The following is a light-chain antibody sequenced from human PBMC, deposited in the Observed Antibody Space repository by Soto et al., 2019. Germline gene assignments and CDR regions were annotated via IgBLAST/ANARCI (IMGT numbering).Light chain of an antibody. J-gene: IGKJ1*01. CDR2: KAS. V-gene: IGKV1-5*03. CDR3: QQYNSYPGT. Sequence: DIQMTQSPSTLSASVGDRVTITCRASQSISSWLAWYQQKPGKAPKLLIYKASSLESGVPSRFSGSVSGTEFTLTISSLQPDDFATYYCQQYNSYPGTFGQGTKVEIK. CDR1: QSISSW.